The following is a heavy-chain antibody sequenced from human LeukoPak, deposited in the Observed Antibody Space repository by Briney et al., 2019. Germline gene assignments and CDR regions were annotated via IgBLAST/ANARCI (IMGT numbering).Heavy chain of an antibody. D-gene: IGHD6-19*01. V-gene: IGHV1-46*01. Sequence: GASVKVSCKASGYTFTSYYMHWVRQAPGQGLEWMGIINPSGGSTSYAQKFQGRVTMTRDTSTSTVYMEPSSLRSEDTAVYYCASQYSSGWYSVDYWGQGTLVTVSS. J-gene: IGHJ4*02. CDR2: INPSGGST. CDR3: ASQYSSGWYSVDY. CDR1: GYTFTSYY.